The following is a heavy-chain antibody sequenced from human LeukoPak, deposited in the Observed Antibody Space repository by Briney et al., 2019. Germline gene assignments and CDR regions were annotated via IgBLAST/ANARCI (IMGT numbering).Heavy chain of an antibody. CDR1: CASISSSY. V-gene: IGHV4-59*01. CDR3: VRGNYDNRGYSNAFDI. D-gene: IGHD3-22*01. CDR2: IYYNGNT. J-gene: IGHJ3*02. Sequence: PSGTLSLTCTVSCASISSSYWSWIRQPPGKRLELIGYIYYNGNTNSNPSLKSRVTISADTYKNRFSLKLSYVTAEDTAIYYCVRGNYDNRGYSNAFDIWGQGSMVTVYS.